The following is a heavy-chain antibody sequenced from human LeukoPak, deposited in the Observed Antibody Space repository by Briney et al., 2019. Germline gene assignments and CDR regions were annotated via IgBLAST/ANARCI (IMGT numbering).Heavy chain of an antibody. V-gene: IGHV3-43*02. J-gene: IGHJ4*02. CDR2: ISGDGGST. Sequence: GGSPRLSCAAPGFNFDDYAIHWVRQAPGKGLEWVSLISGDGGSTFYADSVRGRFTISRDNSKNSLYLQMSSLRSEDTALYFCARESDSSGWYDYWGQGTLVTVSS. CDR1: GFNFDDYA. CDR3: ARESDSSGWYDY. D-gene: IGHD6-19*01.